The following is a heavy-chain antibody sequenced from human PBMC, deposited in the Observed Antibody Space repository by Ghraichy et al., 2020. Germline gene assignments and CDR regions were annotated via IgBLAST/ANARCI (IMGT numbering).Heavy chain of an antibody. V-gene: IGHV3-7*01. CDR3: ARILGRNDYLTPFDM. D-gene: IGHD5-24*01. Sequence: GGSLRLSCAGSGFTFSTYWMNWVRQAPGNGLEWVANIKQDGSEKYYVDSVKGRFTISRDNAKNSVYLQMNSLRAEDTAVYHCARILGRNDYLTPFDMWGQGTMVTVSS. CDR2: IKQDGSEK. CDR1: GFTFSTYW. J-gene: IGHJ3*02.